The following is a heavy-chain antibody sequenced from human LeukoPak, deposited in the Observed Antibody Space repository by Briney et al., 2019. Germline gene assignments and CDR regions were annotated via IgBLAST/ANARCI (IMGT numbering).Heavy chain of an antibody. CDR1: GGSISRYY. V-gene: IGHV4-4*07. CDR2: IYTSGST. D-gene: IGHD3-22*01. Sequence: SETLSLTCTVSGGSISRYYWSWIRQPAGKGLEWMGRIYTSGSTNYNPSLKSRVTMSVDTSKNQFSLKLSSVTAADTAVYYCASSYDSSGIDAFDIWGQGTMVTVSS. J-gene: IGHJ3*02. CDR3: ASSYDSSGIDAFDI.